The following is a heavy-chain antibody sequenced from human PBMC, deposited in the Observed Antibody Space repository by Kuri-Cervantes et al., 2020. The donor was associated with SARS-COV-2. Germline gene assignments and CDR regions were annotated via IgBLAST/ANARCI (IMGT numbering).Heavy chain of an antibody. CDR1: GFTFDDYA. CDR3: ARENYYLGGVDY. CDR2: ISWNSGSI. V-gene: IGHV3-9*01. D-gene: IGHD3-10*01. J-gene: IGHJ4*02. Sequence: LKISCAASGFTFDDYAMHWVRQAPGKGLEWVSGISWNSGSIGYADSVKGRFTISRDNAKNSLYLQMNSLRAEDTAVYYCARENYYLGGVDYWGQGTLVTVSS.